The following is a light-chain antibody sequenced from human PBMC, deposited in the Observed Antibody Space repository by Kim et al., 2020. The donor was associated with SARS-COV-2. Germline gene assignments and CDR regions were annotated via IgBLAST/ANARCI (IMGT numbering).Light chain of an antibody. J-gene: IGLJ2*01. Sequence: SSELTQDPAVSVALGQTVRITCQGDSLRSYYASWYQQKPGQAPVLVIYGKNNRPSGIPDRFPGSSSGNTASLTITGAQAEDEADYYCNSRDSSGNQSRVFGGGTQLTVL. CDR2: GKN. CDR3: NSRDSSGNQSRV. V-gene: IGLV3-19*01. CDR1: SLRSYY.